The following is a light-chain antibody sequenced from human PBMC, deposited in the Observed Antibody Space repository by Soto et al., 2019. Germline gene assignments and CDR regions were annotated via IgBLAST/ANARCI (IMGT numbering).Light chain of an antibody. CDR2: VGTGGIVG. CDR1: SGYSNYK. V-gene: IGLV9-49*01. Sequence: QSVLTQPPSASASLGASVTPTCTLSSGYSNYKVDWYQQRPGKGPRFVMRVGTGGIVGSKGDGIPDRFSVLGSGLNRYLTIKNIQEEDESDYHCGADHGSGSNFVRVFGGGTKLTVL. J-gene: IGLJ2*01. CDR3: GADHGSGSNFVRV.